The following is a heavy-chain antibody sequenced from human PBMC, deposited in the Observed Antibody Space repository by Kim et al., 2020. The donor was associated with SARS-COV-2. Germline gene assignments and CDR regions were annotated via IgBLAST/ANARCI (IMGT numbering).Heavy chain of an antibody. CDR1: GGSINNYY. CDR2: VYYSGIT. D-gene: IGHD4-17*01. Sequence: SETLSLTCAVSGGSINNYYWSWIRQPPGKGLEWIGYVYYSGITNYSPSLKSRLTISVDTSTNQFSLRLSSVTAADTAVYYCASLSRLGDNPHYYMDVLG. V-gene: IGHV4-59*08. J-gene: IGHJ6*03. CDR3: ASLSRLGDNPHYYMDV.